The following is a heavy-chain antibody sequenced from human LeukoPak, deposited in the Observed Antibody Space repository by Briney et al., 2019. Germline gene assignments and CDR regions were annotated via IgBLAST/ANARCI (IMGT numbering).Heavy chain of an antibody. CDR1: GGTFSSYA. Sequence: ASVKVSCKASGGTFSSYAISWVRQAPGQGLEWMGGIIPIFGTANYAQKFRGRVTITADESTSTAYMELSSLRSEDTAVYYCAWELRPDYYFDYWGQGTLVTVSS. CDR3: AWELRPDYYFDY. CDR2: IIPIFGTA. D-gene: IGHD1-26*01. V-gene: IGHV1-69*13. J-gene: IGHJ4*02.